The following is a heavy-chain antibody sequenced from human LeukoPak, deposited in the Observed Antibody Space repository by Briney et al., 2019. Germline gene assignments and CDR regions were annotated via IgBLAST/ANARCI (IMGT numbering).Heavy chain of an antibody. CDR1: GFTFSNAY. Sequence: GGSLRLSCAASGFTFSNAYMNWVRQAPGKGLEWVGRIKPKTDGETTEYAAPVKDRFSISRDDSKSMMYLQMNSLRAEDTAVYYCAREHTWYGVDYWGQGTLVTVSS. CDR3: AREHTWYGVDY. J-gene: IGHJ4*02. D-gene: IGHD4-17*01. CDR2: IKPKTDGETT. V-gene: IGHV3-15*07.